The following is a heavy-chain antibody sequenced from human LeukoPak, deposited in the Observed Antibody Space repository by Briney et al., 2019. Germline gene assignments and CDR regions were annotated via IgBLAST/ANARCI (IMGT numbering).Heavy chain of an antibody. J-gene: IGHJ4*02. CDR1: GFTFSSYS. CDR3: ARVEMATADY. V-gene: IGHV3-21*01. CDR2: ISSSSSYI. Sequence: TGGSLRLSCAASGFTFSSYSMNWVRQAPGKGLEWVSSISSSSSYIYYADSVKGRFTISRDNAKNSLYLQMNSLRAEDTAVYYCARVEMATADYWGQGTLVTVSS. D-gene: IGHD5-24*01.